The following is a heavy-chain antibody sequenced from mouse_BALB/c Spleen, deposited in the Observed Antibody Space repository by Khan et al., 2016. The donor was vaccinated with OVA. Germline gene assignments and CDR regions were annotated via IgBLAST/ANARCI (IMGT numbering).Heavy chain of an antibody. CDR2: INPTSGYT. V-gene: IGHV1-7*01. CDR3: ASDRMDY. Sequence: QVQLKQSGAEQAKPGASVKMSCKTSGYTFSSYWMHWVKQRPGQGLEWIGYINPTSGYTEYNEKFKDKATLSADKSSSTAYMQLTSLTSEDSAVYYCASDRMDYWGQGTTLTVSS. J-gene: IGHJ2*01. CDR1: GYTFSSYW.